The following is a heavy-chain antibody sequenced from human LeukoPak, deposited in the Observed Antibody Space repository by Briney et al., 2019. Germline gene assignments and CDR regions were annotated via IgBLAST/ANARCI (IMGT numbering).Heavy chain of an antibody. V-gene: IGHV1-69*05. D-gene: IGHD6-6*01. CDR2: IIPIFGTA. J-gene: IGHJ4*02. CDR3: ARESVAARSGIFDY. CDR1: GGTFSSYA. Sequence: GASVKVSCKASGGTFSSYAISWVRQAPGQGLEWMGGIIPIFGTANYAQKFQGRVTIITDESTSTAYMELSSLRSEDTAVYYCARESVAARSGIFDYWGQGTLVTVSS.